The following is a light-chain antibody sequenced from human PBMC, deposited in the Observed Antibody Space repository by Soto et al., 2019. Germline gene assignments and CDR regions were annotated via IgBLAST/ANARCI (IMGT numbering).Light chain of an antibody. V-gene: IGKV3-11*01. CDR2: GAS. J-gene: IGKJ1*01. CDR1: QSVSSS. Sequence: ESVLTQSPASLSLSPGQRATRSCRASQSVSSSLAWYQQKPGQAPRLLISGASNRATGIPARFSGSGSGTDFTLTISSLEPEDFAVYYCQQYNNWPWTFGQGTKVDIK. CDR3: QQYNNWPWT.